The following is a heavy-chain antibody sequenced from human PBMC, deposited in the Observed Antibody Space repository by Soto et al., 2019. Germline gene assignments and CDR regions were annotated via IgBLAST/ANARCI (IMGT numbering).Heavy chain of an antibody. Sequence: LCVTCTVAGGSFTSNNWSWIRQSAGKGLEWIGRIYTSGITNYNPSLKRRVTMSVDTPKNQFSRNLRFLTAAYKAIYHCASETSLGVFRDLHATRGQGTL. D-gene: IGHD1-26*01. V-gene: IGHV4-4*07. CDR3: ASETSLGVFRDLHAT. CDR1: GGSFTSNN. J-gene: IGHJ1*01. CDR2: IYTSGIT.